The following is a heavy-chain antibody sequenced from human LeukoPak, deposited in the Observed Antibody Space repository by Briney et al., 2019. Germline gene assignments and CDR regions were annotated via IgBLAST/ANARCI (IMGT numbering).Heavy chain of an antibody. V-gene: IGHV3-7*01. CDR3: ARARGWLVKAVAY. CDR1: GFIFSNYG. CDR2: IKQDGSEK. Sequence: PGGSLRLSCAASGFIFSNYGIHWVRQAPGKGLEWVANIKQDGSEKYYVDSVKGRFTISRDNAKNSLYLQMNSLRAEDTAVYYCARARGWLVKAVAYWGQGTLVTVSS. D-gene: IGHD6-19*01. J-gene: IGHJ4*02.